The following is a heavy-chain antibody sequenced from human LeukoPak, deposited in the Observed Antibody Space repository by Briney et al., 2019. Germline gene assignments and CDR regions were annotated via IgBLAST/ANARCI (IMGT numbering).Heavy chain of an antibody. Sequence: GGSLRLSCAASGFTFSSYSMNWIRQAPGKGLEWVSSISGSSSYIYYADSVKGRFTISRDNSKNTLYLQMNSLRAEDTAVYYCAKEPVGASRLFDYWGQGTLVTVSS. CDR1: GFTFSSYS. CDR3: AKEPVGASRLFDY. D-gene: IGHD1-26*01. V-gene: IGHV3-21*04. CDR2: ISGSSSYI. J-gene: IGHJ4*02.